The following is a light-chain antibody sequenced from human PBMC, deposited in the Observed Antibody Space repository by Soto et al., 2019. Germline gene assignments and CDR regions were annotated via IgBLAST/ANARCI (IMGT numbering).Light chain of an antibody. J-gene: IGLJ1*01. CDR3: SSYASGNSYV. Sequence: QSVLTQPPSASGSPGQSVTISCTGNSSEVGAYKYVSWYQQHPGKAPKLMIYEVNKRPSGVLDRFSGSQSGNTASLTVSGLQAEDEADYYCSSYASGNSYVFGTGTKVTVL. V-gene: IGLV2-8*01. CDR2: EVN. CDR1: SSEVGAYKY.